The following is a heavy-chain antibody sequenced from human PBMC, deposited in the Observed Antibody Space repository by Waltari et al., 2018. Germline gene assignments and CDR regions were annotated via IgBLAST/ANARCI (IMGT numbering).Heavy chain of an antibody. J-gene: IGHJ4*02. CDR1: GGTFSSYA. CDR3: ASQPGYCSSTSCYRHQELDY. V-gene: IGHV1-69*12. CDR2: IIPIFGTA. Sequence: VQLVQSGAEVKKPGSSVKVSCMASGGTFSSYAISWVRQAPGQGLEWMGGIIPIFGTANYAQKFQGRVTITADESTSTAYMELSSLRSEDTAVYYCASQPGYCSSTSCYRHQELDYWGQGTLVTVSS. D-gene: IGHD2-2*01.